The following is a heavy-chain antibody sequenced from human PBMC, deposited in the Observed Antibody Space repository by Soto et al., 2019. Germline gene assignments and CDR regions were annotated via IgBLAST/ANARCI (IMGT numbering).Heavy chain of an antibody. D-gene: IGHD3-22*01. Sequence: GESLKISCKGSGYSFTIYWISWVRQMPGKGLEWMGRIDPSDSYTNYSPSFQGHVTISADKSISTAYLQWSSLKASDTAMYYCARHGNPYYYDSSGHAPDGYYGMDVWGQGTTVTVSS. CDR3: ARHGNPYYYDSSGHAPDGYYGMDV. CDR1: GYSFTIYW. CDR2: IDPSDSYT. J-gene: IGHJ6*02. V-gene: IGHV5-10-1*01.